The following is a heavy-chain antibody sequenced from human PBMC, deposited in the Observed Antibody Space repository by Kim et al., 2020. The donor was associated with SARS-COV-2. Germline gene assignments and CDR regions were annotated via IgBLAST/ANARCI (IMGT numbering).Heavy chain of an antibody. CDR2: INTNTGNP. CDR1: GYSLSDYG. Sequence: ASVKVSCKASGYSLSDYGMNWVRQAPGQGLEWMGWINTNTGNPTYAQGLKGRFVFSLDTSVSTAYLQISSLKAEDTAVYFCARRTIWYAFDFWGQGTLVTVSS. V-gene: IGHV7-4-1*02. D-gene: IGHD6-13*01. J-gene: IGHJ4*02. CDR3: ARRTIWYAFDF.